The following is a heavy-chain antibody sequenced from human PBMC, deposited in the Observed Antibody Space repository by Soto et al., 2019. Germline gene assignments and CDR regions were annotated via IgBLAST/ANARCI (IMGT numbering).Heavy chain of an antibody. CDR1: GFTFSSYA. D-gene: IGHD3-10*01. CDR2: ISGSGGST. Sequence: EVQLLESGGGLVQPGGSLRLSCAASGFTFSSYAMSWVRQAPGKGLEWVSAISGSGGSTYYADSVKGRFTISRDNSKNTLYLQMNSLRAEDTAVYYCASPGLLWFGDSGLRNFDYWGQGTLVTVSS. J-gene: IGHJ4*02. V-gene: IGHV3-23*01. CDR3: ASPGLLWFGDSGLRNFDY.